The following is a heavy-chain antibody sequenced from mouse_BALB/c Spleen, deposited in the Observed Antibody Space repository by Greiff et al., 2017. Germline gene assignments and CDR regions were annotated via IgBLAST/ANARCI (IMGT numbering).Heavy chain of an antibody. Sequence: QVQLQQSAAELARPGASVKMSCKASGYTFTSYTMHWVKQRPGQGLEWIGYINPSSGYTEYNQKFKDKTTLTADKSSSTAYMQLSSLTSEDSAVYYCARGQLGPHYYAMDYWGKGTSVTVSS. CDR2: INPSSGYT. V-gene: IGHV1-4*02. D-gene: IGHD3-1*01. CDR1: GYTFTSYT. CDR3: ARGQLGPHYYAMDY. J-gene: IGHJ4*01.